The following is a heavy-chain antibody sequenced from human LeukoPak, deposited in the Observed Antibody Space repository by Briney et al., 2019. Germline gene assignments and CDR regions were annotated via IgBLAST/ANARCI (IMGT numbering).Heavy chain of an antibody. J-gene: IGHJ2*01. CDR2: IRWNSGSI. V-gene: IGHV3-9*01. CDR1: GFNFDDYA. D-gene: IGHD1-26*01. Sequence: PGGSLRRSCAASGFNFDDYAMHWVRQAPGKGREWVSGIRWNSGSIGYADSVRGRFTISRDNANNSLYMKMNSLRPEDKALYFCAKDKVTSHSGSPGYFDLWGRGTLVTVSS. CDR3: AKDKVTSHSGSPGYFDL.